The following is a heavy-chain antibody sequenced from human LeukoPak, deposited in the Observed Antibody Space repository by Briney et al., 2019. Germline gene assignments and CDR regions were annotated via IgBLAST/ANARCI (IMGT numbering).Heavy chain of an antibody. V-gene: IGHV3-64D*06. CDR2: ISTNGGST. D-gene: IGHD3-10*01. CDR3: VKDRGGSGSYYRGTFDY. CDR1: GFTFSTYA. J-gene: IGHJ4*02. Sequence: GGSLRLSCSAPGFTFSTYAMDWVRQAPGKGLEYVSGISTNGGSTYYADSVKGRFTISRDNSKNTLYLQMSSLRAEDTGVYYCVKDRGGSGSYYRGTFDYWGQGTLVTVSS.